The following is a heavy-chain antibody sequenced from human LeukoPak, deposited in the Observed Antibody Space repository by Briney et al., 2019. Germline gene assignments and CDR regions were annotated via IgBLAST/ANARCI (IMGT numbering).Heavy chain of an antibody. J-gene: IGHJ4*02. CDR1: GYTLTELS. V-gene: IGHV1-24*01. Sequence: ASVKVSCMVSGYTLTELSMHWVRQAPGKGLEWMGGFDPEDGETIYAQKFQGRVTMTEDTSTDTAYMELSSLRSEDTAVYYCATDQYAAGIYQYWGQGTLVTVSS. CDR2: FDPEDGET. CDR3: ATDQYAAGIYQY. D-gene: IGHD3-16*02.